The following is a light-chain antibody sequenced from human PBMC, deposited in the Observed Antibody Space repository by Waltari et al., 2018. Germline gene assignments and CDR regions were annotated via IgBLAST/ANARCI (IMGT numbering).Light chain of an antibody. CDR3: SSYTTRGTWV. J-gene: IGLJ3*02. V-gene: IGLV2-11*01. CDR1: SRHIGGYKY. Sequence: QSALTQPRPVSGSPGQSVTLSCTGTSRHIGGYKYVSCYPQHPGNAPKPVIYDVDKRPSGVPDRFSGSKAGNTASLTISGLQTDDDADYYCSSYTTRGTWVFGGGTKLTVL. CDR2: DVD.